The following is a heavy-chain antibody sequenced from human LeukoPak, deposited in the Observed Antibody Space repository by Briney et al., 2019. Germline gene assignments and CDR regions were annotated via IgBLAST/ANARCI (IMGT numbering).Heavy chain of an antibody. J-gene: IGHJ2*01. CDR3: AKHSTGVEC. CDR2: ISSSGSTK. Sequence: QTGGSLRLSCGASGITFSSYSMNWVRQAPGKGLEWVSYISSSGSTKYYADSVKGRFTISRDNSKNTLYLQMNSLRAEDTAVYYCAKHSTGVECWGRGTLVTVSS. CDR1: GITFSSYS. V-gene: IGHV3-48*01. D-gene: IGHD3-10*01.